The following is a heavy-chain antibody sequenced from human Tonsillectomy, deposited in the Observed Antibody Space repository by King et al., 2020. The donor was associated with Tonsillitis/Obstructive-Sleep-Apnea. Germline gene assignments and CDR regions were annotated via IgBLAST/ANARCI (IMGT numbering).Heavy chain of an antibody. CDR1: GFTFSDYY. Sequence: VQLVESGGGLVKPGGSLRLSCAASGFTFSDYYMSWIRQAPGKGLEWVSYISSSSSYTNYADSVKGRFTISRDNAKNSLYLQMNSLRAEDTAVYYCAGYRRNSGPGGMDVWGQGTTVTVSS. V-gene: IGHV3-11*06. CDR2: ISSSSSYT. D-gene: IGHD4-23*01. J-gene: IGHJ6*02. CDR3: AGYRRNSGPGGMDV.